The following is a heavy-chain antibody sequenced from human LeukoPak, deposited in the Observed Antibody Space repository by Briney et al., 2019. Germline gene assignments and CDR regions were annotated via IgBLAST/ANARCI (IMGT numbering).Heavy chain of an antibody. V-gene: IGHV3-7*01. Sequence: GGSLRLSCAASGFTFSSYAMSWVRQAPGRGREWVANIKQDGSEKYYVDSVKGRFTISRDNAKNSPYLQMNSLRAEDTAVYYCARDYVDYYYYYMDVWGKGTTVTVSS. CDR3: ARDYVDYYYYYMDV. CDR1: GFTFSSYA. J-gene: IGHJ6*03. CDR2: IKQDGSEK. D-gene: IGHD3-16*01.